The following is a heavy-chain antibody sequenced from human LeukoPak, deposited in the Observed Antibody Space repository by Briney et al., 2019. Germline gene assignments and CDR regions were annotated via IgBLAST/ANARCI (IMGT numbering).Heavy chain of an antibody. CDR1: GFTFSSYA. D-gene: IGHD2-15*01. Sequence: PGGSLRLSCAASGFTFSSYAMSWVRQAPGKGLEWVSGISWNSGSIGYADSVKGRFTISRDNAKNSLYLQMNSLRAEDTALYYCAKDISGYSGAFDIWGQGTMVTVSS. CDR2: ISWNSGSI. V-gene: IGHV3-9*01. J-gene: IGHJ3*02. CDR3: AKDISGYSGAFDI.